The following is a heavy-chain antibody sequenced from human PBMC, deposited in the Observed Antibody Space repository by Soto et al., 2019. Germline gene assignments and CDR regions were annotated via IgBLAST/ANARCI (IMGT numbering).Heavy chain of an antibody. CDR3: ARVTSVAGSDFDY. CDR2: INPNSGGT. J-gene: IGHJ4*02. V-gene: IGHV1-2*02. CDR1: GYTFTGYY. D-gene: IGHD6-19*01. Sequence: ASVKVSCKASGYTFTGYYMHWVRQAPGQGLEWMGWINPNSGGTNYAQKFQGRVTMTRDTSISTAYMELSRLRSDDTAVYYCARVTSVAGSDFDYWGQGTLVTVS.